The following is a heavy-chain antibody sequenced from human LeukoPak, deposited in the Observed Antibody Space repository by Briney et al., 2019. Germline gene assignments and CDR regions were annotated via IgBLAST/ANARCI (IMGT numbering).Heavy chain of an antibody. CDR3: SRATAEHDP. V-gene: IGHV1-2*02. CDR2: INPKTGGT. D-gene: IGHD1-14*01. CDR1: GYTFTGYY. J-gene: IGHJ5*02. Sequence: GASVKVSCKASGYTFTGYYMHWVRQAPGQGLEWMGWINPKTGGTSYAQKFQGRVTMTRDTSISTINMELTRFTSDDTAVYSRSRATAEHDPWGQGTLVTVSS.